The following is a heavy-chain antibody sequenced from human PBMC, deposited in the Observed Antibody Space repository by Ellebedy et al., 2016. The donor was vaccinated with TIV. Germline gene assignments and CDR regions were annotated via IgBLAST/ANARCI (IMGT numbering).Heavy chain of an antibody. CDR2: VNHSGNT. Sequence: SETLSLTXAVYGGSFSGYYWSWIRQPPGKGLEWIGEVNHSGNTNYNPSLKSRVTISADTSKNQFSLRLNSLTAADTAIYYCARELRWFEEPRYDHWGQGTQVIVSS. D-gene: IGHD3-10*01. CDR1: GGSFSGYY. CDR3: ARELRWFEEPRYDH. V-gene: IGHV4-34*01. J-gene: IGHJ4*02.